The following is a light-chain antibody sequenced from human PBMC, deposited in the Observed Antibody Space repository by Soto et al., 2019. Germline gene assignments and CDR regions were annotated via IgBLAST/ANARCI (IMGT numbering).Light chain of an antibody. CDR2: DVS. V-gene: IGLV2-14*01. Sequence: QSALTQPASVSRSPGQSITISCTGTSSAVGGYNYVSWYQQHPGKAPELMIYDVSNRPSGVSNRFSGSKFGNTASLTISGLHAEDEAYYYCSSYTSSSTPYVFGTGTKLTVL. CDR1: SSAVGGYNY. J-gene: IGLJ1*01. CDR3: SSYTSSSTPYV.